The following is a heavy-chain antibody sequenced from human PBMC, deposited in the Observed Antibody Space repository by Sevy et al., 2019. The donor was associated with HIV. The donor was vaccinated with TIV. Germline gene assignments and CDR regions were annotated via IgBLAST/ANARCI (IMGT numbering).Heavy chain of an antibody. CDR2: IRKKANIYAT. CDR1: GFTFSGST. D-gene: IGHD4-17*01. CDR3: SSPGVTSVTGDYFDY. Sequence: GESLKISCAVSGFTFSGSTMYWVRQASGKGLEWIGRIRKKANIYATAYPASVKGRFTIARDDSKNTVYLQMNSLKTEDTAVYYCSSPGVTSVTGDYFDYWGQGTLVTVSS. V-gene: IGHV3-73*01. J-gene: IGHJ4*02.